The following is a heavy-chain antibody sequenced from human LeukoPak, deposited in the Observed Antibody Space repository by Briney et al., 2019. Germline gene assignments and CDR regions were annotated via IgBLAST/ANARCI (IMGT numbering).Heavy chain of an antibody. D-gene: IGHD6-6*01. V-gene: IGHV4-39*01. Sequence: PSETLSLTCTVSGGSISSSSYYWGWIRQPPGKGLEWIGSIYYSGSTYYNPSLKSRVTISVDTSKNQFSLKLSSVTAADTAVYYCARRKLVVHNWFDPWGQGTLVTVSS. CDR1: GGSISSSSYY. CDR3: ARRKLVVHNWFDP. J-gene: IGHJ5*02. CDR2: IYYSGST.